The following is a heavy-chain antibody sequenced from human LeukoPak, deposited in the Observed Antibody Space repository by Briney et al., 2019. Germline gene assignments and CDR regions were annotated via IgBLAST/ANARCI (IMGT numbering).Heavy chain of an antibody. Sequence: SVKVSCKASGGTFSSYAISWVRQAPGQGLEWMGGIIPIFGTANYAQKFQGRVTITTDESTSTAYMELSSLRSEDTAVYYCARLGGKAASPYDYWGQGTLATVSS. CDR1: GGTFSSYA. CDR3: ARLGGKAASPYDY. D-gene: IGHD3-16*01. V-gene: IGHV1-69*05. J-gene: IGHJ4*02. CDR2: IIPIFGTA.